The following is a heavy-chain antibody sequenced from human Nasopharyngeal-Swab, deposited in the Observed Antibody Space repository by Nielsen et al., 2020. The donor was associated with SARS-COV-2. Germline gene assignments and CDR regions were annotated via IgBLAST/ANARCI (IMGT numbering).Heavy chain of an antibody. Sequence: GESLKISCAASGFTFSSYAMSWVRQAPGKGLEWVSAISGSGGSTYYADSVKGRFTISRDNSKNTLYLQMNSRRAEDTAVYYCAKDTYYDSSGYFLFGYAFDIWGQGTMVTVSS. CDR3: AKDTYYDSSGYFLFGYAFDI. CDR2: ISGSGGST. D-gene: IGHD3-22*01. J-gene: IGHJ3*02. V-gene: IGHV3-23*01. CDR1: GFTFSSYA.